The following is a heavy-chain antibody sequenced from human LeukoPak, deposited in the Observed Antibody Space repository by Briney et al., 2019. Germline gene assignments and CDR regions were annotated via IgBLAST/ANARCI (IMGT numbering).Heavy chain of an antibody. CDR3: AKDGLYFDGSTHMYHLDT. CDR2: ITGDGIHA. Sequence: GRSLRLSWAAAAFAVGGYGIGCVRQPPGNGLDWISGITGDGIHAYYADSVKGRFTISRDNSKNTLYLQMNNLRAEDTALYCCAKDGLYFDGSTHMYHLDTCSQGTLVAVSS. J-gene: IGHJ5*02. V-gene: IGHV3-23*01. D-gene: IGHD3-9*01. CDR1: AFAVGGYG.